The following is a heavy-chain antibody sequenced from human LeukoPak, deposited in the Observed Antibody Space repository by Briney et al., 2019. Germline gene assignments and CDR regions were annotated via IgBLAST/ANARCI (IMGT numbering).Heavy chain of an antibody. D-gene: IGHD3-10*01. V-gene: IGHV1-69*04. J-gene: IGHJ4*02. CDR1: GNTFSSYS. CDR3: ARDGSGNYYTSPFDY. CDR2: IIPIIGRT. Sequence: ASVKVSCKASGNTFSSYSISWVRQAPGQGLEWMGRIIPIIGRTNYAQKFQGRVTIIADKSTSTAYMELSSLRSEDTAVYYCARDGSGNYYTSPFDYWGQGTLVTVSS.